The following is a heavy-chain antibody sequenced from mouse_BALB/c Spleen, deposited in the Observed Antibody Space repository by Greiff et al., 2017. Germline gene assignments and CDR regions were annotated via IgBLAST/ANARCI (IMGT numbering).Heavy chain of an antibody. Sequence: DVKLVESGPDLVKPGASVKISCKASGYSFTGYYMHWVKQSHGKSLEWIGRVNPNNGGTSYNQKFKGKAILTVDKSSSTAYMELRSLTSEDSAVYYCAKARNFSLYWYFDVWGAGTTVTVSS. CDR3: AKARNFSLYWYFDV. CDR1: GYSFTGYY. D-gene: IGHD2-1*01. V-gene: IGHV1-26*01. J-gene: IGHJ1*01. CDR2: VNPNNGGT.